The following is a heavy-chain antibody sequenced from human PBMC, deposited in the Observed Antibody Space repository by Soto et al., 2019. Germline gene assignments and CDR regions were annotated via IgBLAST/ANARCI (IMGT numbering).Heavy chain of an antibody. CDR3: VREKFSQDSSDYLGY. CDR2: IKSDGSST. Sequence: GGSLRLSCAVSGFTFSNYWMDWVRQAPGKGLVWVSRIKSDGSSTRYADSVKGRFTISRDNAKNTLYLQMNSVRAEDTAVYYCVREKFSQDSSDYLGYWGQGTLVTVSS. CDR1: GFTFSNYW. J-gene: IGHJ4*02. D-gene: IGHD6-19*01. V-gene: IGHV3-74*01.